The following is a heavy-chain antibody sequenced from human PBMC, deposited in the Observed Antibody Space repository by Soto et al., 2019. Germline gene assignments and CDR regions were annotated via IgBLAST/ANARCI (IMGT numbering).Heavy chain of an antibody. V-gene: IGHV5-51*01. CDR2: IYPGDSDT. CDR1: GYSFTSYW. CDR3: ARQYCSGGSCYSGNDY. J-gene: IGHJ4*02. Sequence: PGESLKISCKGSGYSFTSYWIGWVRQMPEKGLEWMGIIYPGDSDTRYSPSFQGQVTISADKSISTAYLQWSSLKASDTAMYYCARQYCSGGSCYSGNDYWGQGTLVTVSS. D-gene: IGHD2-15*01.